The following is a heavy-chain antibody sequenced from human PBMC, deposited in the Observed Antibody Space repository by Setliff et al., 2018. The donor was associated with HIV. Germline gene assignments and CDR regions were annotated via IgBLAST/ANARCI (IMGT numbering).Heavy chain of an antibody. D-gene: IGHD3-22*01. CDR3: ARTRRDDSSGYYAPLFDY. V-gene: IGHV4-4*02. J-gene: IGHJ4*02. CDR1: GGSISSSNW. CDR2: IYHSGST. Sequence: PSETLSLTCAVSGGSISSSNWWSWVRQPPGKGLEWIGEIYHSGSTNYNPSLKSRVTMSVDTSNNQFSLRLSSVTAADTAVYYCARTRRDDSSGYYAPLFDYWGQGALVTVSS.